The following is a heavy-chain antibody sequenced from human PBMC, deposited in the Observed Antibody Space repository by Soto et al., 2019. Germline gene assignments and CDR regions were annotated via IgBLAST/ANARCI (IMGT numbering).Heavy chain of an antibody. CDR3: ARVGRGTVTPFDY. D-gene: IGHD4-17*01. V-gene: IGHV4-31*03. Sequence: SETLSLTCTVSGGSISSGGYYWSWIRQHPGKGLEWIGYIYYSGSTYYNPSLKSRVTISVDTSKNQFSLKLSSVTAADTAVYYCARVGRGTVTPFDYWGQGTLVTVSS. CDR2: IYYSGST. CDR1: GGSISSGGYY. J-gene: IGHJ4*02.